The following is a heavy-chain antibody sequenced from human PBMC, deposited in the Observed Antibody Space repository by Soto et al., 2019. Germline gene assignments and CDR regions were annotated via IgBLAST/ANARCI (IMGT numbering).Heavy chain of an antibody. CDR1: VFTFRSYW. D-gene: IGHD1-26*01. J-gene: IGHJ4*02. CDR2: IKTDGSIT. CDR3: AKDLSSVPEY. Sequence: PRGSLLLSCTSSVFTFRSYWMYWVRQAPGKGLEWVSRIKTDGSITSYADCVKGRFTVSRDNARDTLYLQMNSLRVEDTAVYYCAKDLSSVPEYWGQGTMVTVSS. V-gene: IGHV3-74*01.